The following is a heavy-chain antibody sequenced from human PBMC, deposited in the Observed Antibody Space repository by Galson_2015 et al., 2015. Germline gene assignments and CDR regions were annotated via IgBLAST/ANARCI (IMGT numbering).Heavy chain of an antibody. J-gene: IGHJ3*02. CDR3: AKAITMVRGVPKANAFDI. CDR2: ISGSGGST. Sequence: SLRLSCATSGFTFSSYAMSWVRQAPGKGLEWVSGISGSGGSTYYADSVKGRFTISRDNSKNTLYLQMNSLRAEDAAVYYCAKAITMVRGVPKANAFDIWAQGTMVTVSS. V-gene: IGHV3-23*01. D-gene: IGHD3-10*01. CDR1: GFTFSSYA.